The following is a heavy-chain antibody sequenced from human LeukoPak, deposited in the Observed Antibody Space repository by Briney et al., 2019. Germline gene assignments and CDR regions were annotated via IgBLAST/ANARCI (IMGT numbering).Heavy chain of an antibody. CDR2: ISYDGSNK. J-gene: IGHJ4*02. CDR1: GFTFSSYG. Sequence: GRSLRLSCAASGFTFSSYGMHWVRQAPGKGLEWVAVISYDGSNKYYADSVKGRFTISRDNSKNTLYLQMNSLRAEDTAVYYCARAGSGSWYYFDYWGQGTLVTVSS. V-gene: IGHV3-30*03. D-gene: IGHD6-13*01. CDR3: ARAGSGSWYYFDY.